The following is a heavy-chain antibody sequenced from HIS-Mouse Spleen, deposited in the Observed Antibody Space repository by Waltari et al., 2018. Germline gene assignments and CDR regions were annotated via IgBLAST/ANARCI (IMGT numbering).Heavy chain of an antibody. Sequence: CSASGFTFVDYAMHWVRQAPGKGLAWVSGISWNSGSIGYADSVKGRFTISRDNAKNSLYLQMNSLRAEDTALYYCVKDMRYSSSYFDYWGQGTLVTVSS. CDR1: GFTFVDYA. J-gene: IGHJ4*02. V-gene: IGHV3-9*01. CDR3: VKDMRYSSSYFDY. D-gene: IGHD6-6*01. CDR2: ISWNSGSI.